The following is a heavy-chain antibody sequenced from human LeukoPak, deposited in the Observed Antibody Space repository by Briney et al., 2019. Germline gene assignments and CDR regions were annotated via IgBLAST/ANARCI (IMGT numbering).Heavy chain of an antibody. D-gene: IGHD1-26*01. CDR2: IYYSGRT. Sequence: SETLSLTCTVSGGSISSSSYYWGLIRQPPGEGLEWIGTIYYSGRTFYNPSLKSRVTISVDTSKNQFSLKLTSVTAADTAVYYCARHRRGSYYDPLDYWGQGSLVTVSS. V-gene: IGHV4-39*01. CDR3: ARHRRGSYYDPLDY. CDR1: GGSISSSSYY. J-gene: IGHJ4*02.